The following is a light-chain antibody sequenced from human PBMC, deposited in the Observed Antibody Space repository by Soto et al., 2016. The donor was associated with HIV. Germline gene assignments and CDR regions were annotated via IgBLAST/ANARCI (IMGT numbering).Light chain of an antibody. V-gene: IGKV1-39*01. J-gene: IGKJ1*01. CDR2: GAS. CDR1: PSISSY. Sequence: DIQMTQSPSSLSASVGDRFTITCRASPSISSYLNWYQQKPGKAPKLLIYGASTLQSGVPSRFSGSGSGTDFTLTISSLQPEDFATYYCQHAYRTPPTFGQGTKVDI. CDR3: QHAYRTPPT.